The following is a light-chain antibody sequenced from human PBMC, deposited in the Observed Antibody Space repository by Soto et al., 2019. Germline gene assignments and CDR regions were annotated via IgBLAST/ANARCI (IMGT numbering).Light chain of an antibody. CDR1: SSDVGGYNY. V-gene: IGLV2-11*01. CDR2: DVS. CDR3: CSYAGSYTLYV. J-gene: IGLJ1*01. Sequence: QSALTQPRSVSGSPGQSVTISCTGTSSDVGGYNYVSWYQKHPGTAPKLMIYDVSMRPSGVPDRFSGSKSGNTASLTISGLQAEDEADYYCCSYAGSYTLYVFGTGTKLTVL.